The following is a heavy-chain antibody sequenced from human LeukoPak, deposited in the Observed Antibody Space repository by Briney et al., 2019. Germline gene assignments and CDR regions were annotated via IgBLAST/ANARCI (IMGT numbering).Heavy chain of an antibody. Sequence: SETLSLTCTVSGGSISSYYWSWIRQPPGKGLEWIGYIYYSGSTNYNPSLKSRVTISVDTSKNQFSLKLSSVTAADTAVYYCARSNSGSYYFDYWGQGTLVTSPQ. CDR1: GGSISSYY. D-gene: IGHD1-26*01. J-gene: IGHJ4*02. CDR2: IYYSGST. V-gene: IGHV4-59*08. CDR3: ARSNSGSYYFDY.